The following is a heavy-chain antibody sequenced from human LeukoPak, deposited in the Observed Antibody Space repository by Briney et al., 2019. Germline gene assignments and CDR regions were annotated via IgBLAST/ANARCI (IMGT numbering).Heavy chain of an antibody. D-gene: IGHD6-19*01. CDR3: ARAAAETGAFRDNWFDP. V-gene: IGHV3-23*01. CDR2: ISGTGGST. CDR1: GFTFSTYA. Sequence: GGTLRLSCAASGFTFSTYAMTWVRQAPGKGLEWVSLISGTGGSTYYADSVKGRFTISRDNSKNTLYLQMNSLRGEDTALYYCARAAAETGAFRDNWFDPWGQGTLVTVSS. J-gene: IGHJ5*02.